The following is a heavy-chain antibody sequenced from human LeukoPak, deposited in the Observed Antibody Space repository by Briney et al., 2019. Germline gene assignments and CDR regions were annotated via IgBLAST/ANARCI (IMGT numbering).Heavy chain of an antibody. CDR2: IYYSGST. D-gene: IGHD2-2*01. V-gene: IGHV4-31*03. CDR3: ARDRGVVVPAAMNAFDI. Sequence: PSETLSLTCTVSGGSISSGGYYWSWIRQHPGKGLEWIGYIYYSGSTYYNPSLKSRVTISVDTSKNQFSLKLSSVTAADTAVYYCARDRGVVVPAAMNAFDIWGQGTMVTVSS. J-gene: IGHJ3*02. CDR1: GGSISSGGYY.